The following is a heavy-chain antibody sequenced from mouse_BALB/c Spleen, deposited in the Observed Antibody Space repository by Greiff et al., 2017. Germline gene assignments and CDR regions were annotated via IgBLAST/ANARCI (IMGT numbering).Heavy chain of an antibody. D-gene: IGHD1-1*01. CDR1: GFSLTGYG. J-gene: IGHJ4*01. V-gene: IGHV2-6-7*01. CDR3: AREGTTVVAGYYYAMDY. Sequence: VQRVESGPGLVAPSQSLSITCTVSGFSLTGYGVNWVRQPPGKGLEWLGMIWGDGSTDYNSALKSRLSISKDNSKSQVFLKMNSLQTDDTARYYCAREGTTVVAGYYYAMDYWGQGTSVTVSS. CDR2: IWGDGST.